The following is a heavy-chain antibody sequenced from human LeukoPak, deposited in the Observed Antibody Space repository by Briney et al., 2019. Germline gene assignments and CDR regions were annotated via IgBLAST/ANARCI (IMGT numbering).Heavy chain of an antibody. V-gene: IGHV1-3*01. D-gene: IGHD3-22*01. Sequence: GASVKVSCKASGYTFTSYAMHWVRQAPGQRLEWMGWINAGNGNTKYSQKFQGRVTITRDTSAGTAYMELSSLRSEDTAVYYCAREAPRYYYDSSGYYYSYYFDYWGQGTLVTVSS. J-gene: IGHJ4*02. CDR2: INAGNGNT. CDR1: GYTFTSYA. CDR3: AREAPRYYYDSSGYYYSYYFDY.